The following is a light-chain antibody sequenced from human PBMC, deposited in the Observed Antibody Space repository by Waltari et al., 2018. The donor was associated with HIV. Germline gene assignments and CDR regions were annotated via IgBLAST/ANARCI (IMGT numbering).Light chain of an antibody. J-gene: IGLJ2*01. V-gene: IGLV3-1*01. Sequence: SYELTQPPSVSVSPGQTASITCSGAKSGGKYACWYPQKPGQSPVLVIYQDSKRPSGIPERFSGSNSGNTATLTISGTQAMDEADYYCQAWDSSTVVFGGGTKLTVL. CDR1: KSGGKY. CDR3: QAWDSSTVV. CDR2: QDS.